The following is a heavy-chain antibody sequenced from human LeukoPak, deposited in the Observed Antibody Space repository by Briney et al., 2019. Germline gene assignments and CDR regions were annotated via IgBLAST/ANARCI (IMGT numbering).Heavy chain of an antibody. CDR2: INTNTGNP. D-gene: IGHD6-6*01. V-gene: IGHV7-4-1*02. CDR3: ARDLSSSAPKPFNNWFDP. J-gene: IGHJ5*02. CDR1: GYTFTSYA. Sequence: ALVKVSCKASGYTFTSYAMNWVRQAPGQGLEWMGWINTNTGNPTYAQGFTGRFVFSLDTSVSTAYLQISSLKAEDTAVYYCARDLSSSAPKPFNNWFDPWGQGTLVTVSS.